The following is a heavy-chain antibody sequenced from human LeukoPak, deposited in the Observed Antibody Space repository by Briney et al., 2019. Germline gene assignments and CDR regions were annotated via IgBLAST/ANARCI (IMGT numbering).Heavy chain of an antibody. Sequence: LAGGSLRLSCAASGFIFSNYGIHWVRQAPGKGLEWVAFIRYDGHNKYYADSVKGRFTISRDNSKNTLSLQMNSLRAEDTAVYYCAKASAGSSWYLGDDYWGQGALVTVSS. CDR1: GFIFSNYG. J-gene: IGHJ4*02. CDR3: AKASAGSSWYLGDDY. D-gene: IGHD6-13*01. CDR2: IRYDGHNK. V-gene: IGHV3-30*02.